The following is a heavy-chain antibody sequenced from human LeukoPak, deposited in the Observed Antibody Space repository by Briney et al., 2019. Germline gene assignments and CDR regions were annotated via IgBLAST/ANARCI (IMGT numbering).Heavy chain of an antibody. J-gene: IGHJ4*02. CDR3: SRALGDSQY. D-gene: IGHD2-21*02. Sequence: ASVKVSCKESGYTFTRYYMHWVRQAPEEGVEWIGIINPSGGSTSYAQKFQGRVTMTRDTSTSTVYMELSSLISEDTAVYYCSRALGDSQYWGQGTLVTVSS. CDR2: INPSGGST. V-gene: IGHV1-46*03. CDR1: GYTFTRYY.